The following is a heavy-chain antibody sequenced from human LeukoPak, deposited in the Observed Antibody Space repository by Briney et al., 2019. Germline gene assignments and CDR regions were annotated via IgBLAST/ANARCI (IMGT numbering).Heavy chain of an antibody. J-gene: IGHJ3*02. CDR2: IKQDGSEK. CDR3: AREDRIDGGGFDI. D-gene: IGHD4-23*01. Sequence: GGSLRLSCAASGFNFRSHWMNWVRQAPGTGLEWVANIKQDGSEKYYVDSVKGRFTISRDNARNSLYLQMNSPRVEDTAVYYCAREDRIDGGGFDIWGQGTMVTVSS. V-gene: IGHV3-7*01. CDR1: GFNFRSHW.